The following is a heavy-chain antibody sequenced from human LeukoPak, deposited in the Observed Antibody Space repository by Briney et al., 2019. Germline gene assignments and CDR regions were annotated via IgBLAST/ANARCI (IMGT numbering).Heavy chain of an antibody. V-gene: IGHV3-21*01. CDR2: ISSSSSYI. Sequence: GGSLRLSCAASGFTFSSYSMNWVRQAPGKGLEWVSSISSSSSYIYYADSVKGRFTISRNNAKISLYLQMNSLRAEDTAVYYCAREGYGADCFDYWGQGTLVTVSS. CDR3: AREGYGADCFDY. CDR1: GFTFSSYS. D-gene: IGHD4-17*01. J-gene: IGHJ4*02.